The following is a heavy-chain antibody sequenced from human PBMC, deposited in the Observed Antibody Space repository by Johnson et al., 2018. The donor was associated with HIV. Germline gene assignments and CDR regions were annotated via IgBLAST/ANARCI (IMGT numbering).Heavy chain of an antibody. CDR3: AREPGIAVAGTDAFDI. Sequence: VESGGGLVQPGRSLRLSCAASGFTFDDYAMHWVRQAPGKGLEWVSGISWNSGSIGYADSVKGRFTISRDNAKNSLYLQMNSLRAEDTALYYCAREPGIAVAGTDAFDIWGQGTMVTVSS. D-gene: IGHD6-19*01. J-gene: IGHJ3*02. CDR2: ISWNSGSI. CDR1: GFTFDDYA. V-gene: IGHV3-9*01.